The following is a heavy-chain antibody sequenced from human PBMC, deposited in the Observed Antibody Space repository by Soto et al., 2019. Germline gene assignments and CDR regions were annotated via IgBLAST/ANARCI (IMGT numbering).Heavy chain of an antibody. CDR2: ISTSGEYI. CDR1: GFTVGTYS. D-gene: IGHD4-17*01. J-gene: IGHJ3*01. Sequence: EVQLVESGGGLVKPGGSLRLSCAASGFTVGTYSMNWVRQAPGKGLEWVSSISTSGEYIYYADSVKGLATISRDNAKNSLYLQMNSLRAEDTAVYYCARPLNDFGDYTDAFDVWGQGTLVTVSS. V-gene: IGHV3-21*01. CDR3: ARPLNDFGDYTDAFDV.